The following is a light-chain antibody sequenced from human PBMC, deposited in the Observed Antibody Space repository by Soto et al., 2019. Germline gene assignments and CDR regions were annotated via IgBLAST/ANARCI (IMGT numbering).Light chain of an antibody. J-gene: IGKJ5*01. CDR2: DAS. CDR3: QQYHSSPNT. V-gene: IGKV1-5*01. CDR1: QRISIY. Sequence: DIQMSLSAATVSATVGDRVTITCRASQRISIYVAWYQQKPGEAPNLLIYDASSLQSGVHSRFSGSGSGTEFTLTINSLQPDDFATYYCQQYHSSPNTFGQGARLEIK.